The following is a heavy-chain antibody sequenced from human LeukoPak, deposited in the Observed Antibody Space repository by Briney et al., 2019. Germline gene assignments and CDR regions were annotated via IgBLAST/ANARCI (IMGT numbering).Heavy chain of an antibody. CDR1: GFTFGDYA. D-gene: IGHD5-12*01. CDR3: TRGGVATITFDY. J-gene: IGHJ4*02. V-gene: IGHV3-49*04. Sequence: GGSLRLSCTASGFTFGDYAMSWVRQAPGKGLEWVGFIRSKAYSGTTEYAASVKGRFTISGDDSKSIAYLQMNSLKTEDTAVYYCTRGGVATITFDYWGQGTLVTVSS. CDR2: IRSKAYSGTT.